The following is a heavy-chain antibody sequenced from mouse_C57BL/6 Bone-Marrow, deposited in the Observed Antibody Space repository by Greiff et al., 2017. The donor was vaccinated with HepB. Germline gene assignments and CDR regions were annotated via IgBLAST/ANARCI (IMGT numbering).Heavy chain of an antibody. Sequence: EVQLVESGGGLVQSGRSLRLSCATSGFTFSDFYMEWVRQAPGKGLEWIAASRNKANDYTTVYSASVKGRFIVSRDTSKSILYLQMNALRAEDTAINYCARDGDEDDHGFAYWGQGNRGTVAA. D-gene: IGHD2-12*01. V-gene: IGHV7-1*01. CDR3: ARDGDEDDHGFAY. CDR2: SRNKANDYTT. CDR1: GFTFSDFY. J-gene: IGHJ3*01.